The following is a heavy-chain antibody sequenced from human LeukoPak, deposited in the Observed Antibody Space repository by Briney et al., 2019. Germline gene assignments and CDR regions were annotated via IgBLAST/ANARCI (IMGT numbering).Heavy chain of an antibody. CDR3: ARWYTSGWTDYFDY. V-gene: IGHV3-7*01. CDR2: INQDESQE. Sequence: GGSLRLSWAASGFTFSYCWMSWVRQAPGKGLEWVSHINQDESQEYSVDSVKGRFTISRDNAKNSLYLQMASLRAEATAVYYCARWYTSGWTDYFDYWGQGTLVTVSS. J-gene: IGHJ4*02. CDR1: GFTFSYCW. D-gene: IGHD6-19*01.